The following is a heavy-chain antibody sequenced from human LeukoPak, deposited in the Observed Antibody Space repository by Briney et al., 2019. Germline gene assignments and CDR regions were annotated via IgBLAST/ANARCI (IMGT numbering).Heavy chain of an antibody. CDR1: GGSISSYY. CDR2: NYYSGST. V-gene: IGHV4-59*01. J-gene: IGHJ5*02. CDR3: ASSKTNGDSSGWYAWFDP. Sequence: PSETLSLTCTVSGGSISSYYWSWIRQPPGKGLEWIGYNYYSGSTKYNPSLKSRVSISVDTSKNQFSLKLSSATAADTAVYYCASSKTNGDSSGWYAWFDPWGQGALVTVSS. D-gene: IGHD6-19*01.